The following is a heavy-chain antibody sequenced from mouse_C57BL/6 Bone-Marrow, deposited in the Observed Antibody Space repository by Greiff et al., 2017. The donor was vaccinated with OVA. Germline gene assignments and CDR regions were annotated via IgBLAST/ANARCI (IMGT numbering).Heavy chain of an antibody. Sequence: VQLQQSGAELVRPGASVKLSCTASGFNIKDDCMHWVKQRPEQGLEWIGWIDPEDGDTEYASKFQGKATITADTSSNTAYLQLSSLTSEDTAVYYCTTFPYDGPYAMDYWGQGTSVTVSS. J-gene: IGHJ4*01. V-gene: IGHV14-4*01. CDR2: IDPEDGDT. D-gene: IGHD2-10*01. CDR1: GFNIKDDC. CDR3: TTFPYDGPYAMDY.